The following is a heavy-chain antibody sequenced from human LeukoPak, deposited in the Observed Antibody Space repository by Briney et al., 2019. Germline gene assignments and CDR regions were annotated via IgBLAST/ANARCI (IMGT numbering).Heavy chain of an antibody. CDR1: GFTFDDYA. V-gene: IGHV3-23*01. CDR2: ISGSGGST. D-gene: IGHD3-22*01. J-gene: IGHJ3*02. CDR3: AKEEDSSGYYLDAFDI. Sequence: GGSLRLSCAVSGFTFDDYAMSWVRQAPGKGLEWFSAISGSGGSTYYADSVKGRFTISRDNSNNTLYRQMNSLRAEDTAVYYCAKEEDSSGYYLDAFDIWGQGTMVTVSS.